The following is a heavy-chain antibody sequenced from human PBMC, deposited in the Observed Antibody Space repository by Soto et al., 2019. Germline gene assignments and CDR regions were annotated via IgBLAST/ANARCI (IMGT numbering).Heavy chain of an antibody. CDR2: MSTYTGDT. V-gene: IGHV1-18*01. J-gene: IGHJ5*02. Sequence: QVRLVQSGAEVKRPGASVKVSCKTYGYSFTVYGISWVRQAPGQGLEWMGWMSTYTGDTNYARKFRGRVTMTTDISASTASMELRSLTSDDTAVYYCARDPWGATGFDPWGQGTPVIVST. D-gene: IGHD3-16*01. CDR3: ARDPWGATGFDP. CDR1: GYSFTVYG.